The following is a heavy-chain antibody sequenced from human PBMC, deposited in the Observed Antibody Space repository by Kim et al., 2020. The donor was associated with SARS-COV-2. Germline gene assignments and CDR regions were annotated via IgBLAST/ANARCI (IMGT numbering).Heavy chain of an antibody. CDR3: ARARPYSSFYYYYGMDV. D-gene: IGHD6-19*01. CDR1: GGSFSGYY. Sequence: TLSLTCAVYGGSFSGYYWSWIRQPPGKGLEWIGEINHSGSTNYNPSLKSRVTISVDTSKNQFSLKLSSVTAADTAVYYCARARPYSSFYYYYGMDVWG. CDR2: INHSGST. V-gene: IGHV4-34*01. J-gene: IGHJ6*02.